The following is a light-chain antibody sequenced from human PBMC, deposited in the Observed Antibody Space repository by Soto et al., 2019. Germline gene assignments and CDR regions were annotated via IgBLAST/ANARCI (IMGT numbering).Light chain of an antibody. CDR1: SSNIGSNT. V-gene: IGLV1-44*01. CDR2: SNN. Sequence: QAVVTQPPSASGTPXXXXTISCSGSSSNIGSNTVNWYQQLPGTAPKLLIYSNNQRPSGVPDRFSGSKSGTSASLAISGLQSEDEADYYCAAWDDSLNVPYVFGTGTKLTVL. J-gene: IGLJ1*01. CDR3: AAWDDSLNVPYV.